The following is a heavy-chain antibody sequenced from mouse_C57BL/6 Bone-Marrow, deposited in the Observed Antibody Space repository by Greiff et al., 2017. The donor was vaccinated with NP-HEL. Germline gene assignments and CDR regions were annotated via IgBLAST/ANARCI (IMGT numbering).Heavy chain of an antibody. CDR3: ATCPHYYGSSYPYWYFDV. V-gene: IGHV1-7*01. CDR1: GYTFTSYW. Sequence: VQLQQSGAELAKPGASVKLSCKASGYTFTSYWMHWVKQRPGQGLEWIGYINPSSGYTKYNQKFKDKATLTADKSSSTAYMQLSSLTYEDSAVYYCATCPHYYGSSYPYWYFDVWGTGTTVTVSS. J-gene: IGHJ1*03. CDR2: INPSSGYT. D-gene: IGHD1-1*01.